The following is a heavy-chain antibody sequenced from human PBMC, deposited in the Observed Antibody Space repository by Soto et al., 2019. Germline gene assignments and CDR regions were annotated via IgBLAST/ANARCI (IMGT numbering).Heavy chain of an antibody. CDR3: ARALIYDSSGYTTFDY. CDR2: INPSGGST. D-gene: IGHD3-22*01. J-gene: IGHJ4*02. Sequence: ASVKVSCKASGYTFTSYYMHWVRQAPGQGLEWMGIINPSGGSTSYAQKFQGRVTMTRDTSTSTVYMELSSLRSEDTAVYYCARALIYDSSGYTTFDYWGQGTLVTVSS. V-gene: IGHV1-46*01. CDR1: GYTFTSYY.